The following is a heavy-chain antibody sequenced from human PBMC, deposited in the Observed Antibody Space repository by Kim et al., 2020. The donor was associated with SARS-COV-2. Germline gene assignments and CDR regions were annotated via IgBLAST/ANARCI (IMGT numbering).Heavy chain of an antibody. CDR3: ARDSERRDEYYYGMDV. J-gene: IGHJ6*02. D-gene: IGHD1-1*01. CDR1: GGSISSGGYY. CDR2: IYYSGST. Sequence: SETLSLTCTVSGGSISSGGYYWSWIRQHPGKGLEWIGYIYYSGSTYYNPSLKSRVTISVDTSKNQFSLKLSSVTAADTAVYYCARDSERRDEYYYGMDVWGQGTTVTVSS. V-gene: IGHV4-31*03.